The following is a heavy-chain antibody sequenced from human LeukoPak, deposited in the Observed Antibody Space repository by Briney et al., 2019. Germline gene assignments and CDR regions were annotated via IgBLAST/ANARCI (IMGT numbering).Heavy chain of an antibody. V-gene: IGHV3-7*01. CDR3: AGGSWWFDY. Sequence: PGGSLRLSCAASGFTFSTYWMAWVRQAPGKGLEWVANLKEDGSEKHYVDSVEGRFTISRDNAKNSLYLQMNSLRAEDTAVYYCAGGSWWFDYWGQGTLVTVSS. CDR2: LKEDGSEK. D-gene: IGHD2-15*01. CDR1: GFTFSTYW. J-gene: IGHJ4*02.